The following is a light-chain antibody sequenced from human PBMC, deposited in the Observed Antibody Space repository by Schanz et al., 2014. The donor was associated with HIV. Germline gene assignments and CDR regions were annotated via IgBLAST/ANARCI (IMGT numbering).Light chain of an antibody. CDR1: QTVSSSS. V-gene: IGKV3-20*01. J-gene: IGKJ2*01. Sequence: EIVLTQSPDTLSLSPGERATLSCRASQTVSSSSLAWYQQKPGQSPRLLIYAASTRATGIPDRFSGSGSGTGFSLTISRLEPEDFAVYYYQQYGSSPPYTFGQGTKLEIK. CDR2: AAS. CDR3: QQYGSSPPYT.